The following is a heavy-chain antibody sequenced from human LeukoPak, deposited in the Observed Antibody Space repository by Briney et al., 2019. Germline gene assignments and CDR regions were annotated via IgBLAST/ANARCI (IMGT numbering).Heavy chain of an antibody. CDR1: GFTFGSYA. D-gene: IGHD3-22*01. V-gene: IGHV3-23*01. CDR3: ARAYGYSGYYQLPIDY. J-gene: IGHJ4*01. CDR2: ITGGSDTT. Sequence: GGSLRLSCAASGFTFGSYAVNWVRQVPGKGLEWVSSITGGSDTTDYADSVKGRFTISRDNSKHTLYLHMNSLRVDDTAVYSCARAYGYSGYYQLPIDYWGQGILVTVSS.